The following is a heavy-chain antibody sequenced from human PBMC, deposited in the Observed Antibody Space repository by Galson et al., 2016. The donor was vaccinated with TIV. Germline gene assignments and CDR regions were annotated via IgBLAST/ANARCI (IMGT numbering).Heavy chain of an antibody. CDR2: IMPILDIT. Sequence: SVKVSCKASGGTLNNYVINWVRQAPGQGLEWMGRIMPILDITKYTQKFQGRVTITADKSTSTAYMELSSLRSEDTALYYCAKVPSSGSSYYYGWDVWGQGTTVTVS. V-gene: IGHV1-69*04. CDR1: GGTLNNYV. D-gene: IGHD3-10*01. CDR3: AKVPSSGSSYYYGWDV. J-gene: IGHJ6*02.